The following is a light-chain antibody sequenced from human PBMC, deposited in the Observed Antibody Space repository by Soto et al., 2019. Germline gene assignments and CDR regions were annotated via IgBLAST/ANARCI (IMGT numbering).Light chain of an antibody. CDR1: SGHSSYA. Sequence: QSVLTQSPSASASLGASVKLTCTLSSGHSSYAIAWHQQQPEKGPRYLVRLNSDGSHSKGHGIPDRFSGSSSGAERYLTISSLRSEDEADYYCQTWDTGIVVFGGGTKVTVL. V-gene: IGLV4-69*01. J-gene: IGLJ2*01. CDR2: LNSDGSH. CDR3: QTWDTGIVV.